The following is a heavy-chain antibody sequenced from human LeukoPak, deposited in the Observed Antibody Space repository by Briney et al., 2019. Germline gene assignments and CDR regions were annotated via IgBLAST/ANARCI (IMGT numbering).Heavy chain of an antibody. V-gene: IGHV3-30*18. CDR1: GFTFSNYA. CDR2: ISYDGSNK. J-gene: IGHJ4*02. CDR3: AKDILTGTARSYFDY. D-gene: IGHD1-1*01. Sequence: GGSLRLSCAASGFTFSNYAMTWVRQAPGKGLEWVAVISYDGSNKYYADSVKGRFTISRDNSKNTLYLQMNSLRAEDTAVYYCAKDILTGTARSYFDYWGQGTLVTVSS.